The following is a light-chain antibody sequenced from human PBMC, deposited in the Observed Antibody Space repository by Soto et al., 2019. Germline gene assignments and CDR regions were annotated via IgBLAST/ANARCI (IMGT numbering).Light chain of an antibody. CDR2: KAS. V-gene: IGKV1-5*03. J-gene: IGKJ1*01. CDR3: QQYDTYWT. Sequence: DIQMTQSPSTLSASVGDRVIITCRASQSISNWLAWYQQKPGKAPNLLIYKASSLKSGVPSRFSGSGSGTEFTLTISSLQPDDFATYYCQQYDTYWTF. CDR1: QSISNW.